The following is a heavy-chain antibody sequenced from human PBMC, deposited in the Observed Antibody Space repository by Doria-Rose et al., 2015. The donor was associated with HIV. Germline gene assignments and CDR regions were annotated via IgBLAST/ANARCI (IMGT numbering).Heavy chain of an antibody. CDR2: IFSDDER. CDR3: ARIKSSRWYHKYYFDF. J-gene: IGHJ4*02. V-gene: IGHV2-26*01. D-gene: IGHD6-13*01. Sequence: QVQLVQSGPALVKPTGTLTLTCTVSGVSLSSPGVGVSWIRQPPGEALEWLAKIFSDDERSYKTSLKSRLTISRGTSKSQVVLTMTDMDPVDTATYYCARIKSSRWYHKYYFDFWGQGTLVIVSA. CDR1: GVSLSSPGVG.